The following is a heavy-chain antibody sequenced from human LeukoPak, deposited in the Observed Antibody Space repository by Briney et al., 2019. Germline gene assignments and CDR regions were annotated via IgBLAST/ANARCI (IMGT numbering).Heavy chain of an antibody. Sequence: PGGSLRLSCEASGFTFSSYAMSWVRQAPGKGLEWVSAVSGSGGSTYYADSVKGRFTISRDNSKNTLYLQMNSLRAEDTAVYYCAKSECKSSSPCYFDYWGQGTLVTVSS. CDR3: AKSECKSSSPCYFDY. D-gene: IGHD6-13*01. CDR1: GFTFSSYA. V-gene: IGHV3-23*01. CDR2: VSGSGGST. J-gene: IGHJ4*02.